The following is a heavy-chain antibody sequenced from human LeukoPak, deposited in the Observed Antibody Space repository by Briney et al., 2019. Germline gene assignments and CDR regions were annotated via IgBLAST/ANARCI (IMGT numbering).Heavy chain of an antibody. D-gene: IGHD1-1*01. CDR1: SGSISSNY. J-gene: IGHJ4*02. V-gene: IGHV4-4*07. Sequence: PSGTLSLTCTVSSGSISSNYWSWIRQPAGKGLEWIGRMYISGSTNYNPSLKSRVSMSVDTSKNQFSLRLTSVTAADTAVYYCARDSTGHDYWGQGALVTVSS. CDR2: MYISGST. CDR3: ARDSTGHDY.